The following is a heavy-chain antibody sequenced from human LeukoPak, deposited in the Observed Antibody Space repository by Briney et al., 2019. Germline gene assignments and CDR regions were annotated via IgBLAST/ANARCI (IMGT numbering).Heavy chain of an antibody. J-gene: IGHJ3*02. Sequence: ASVKVSCKASGYTFTSYGISWVRQAPGQGLEWMGWISAYNGNTNYAQKLQGRVTMTTDTSTSTAYMELRSLRSEDTAVYYCARGEYSSGWYESGAFDIWGQGTMVTVSS. CDR3: ARGEYSSGWYESGAFDI. V-gene: IGHV1-18*01. CDR1: GYTFTSYG. D-gene: IGHD6-19*01. CDR2: ISAYNGNT.